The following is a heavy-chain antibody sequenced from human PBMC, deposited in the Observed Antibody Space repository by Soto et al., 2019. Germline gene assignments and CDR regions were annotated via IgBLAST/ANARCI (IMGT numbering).Heavy chain of an antibody. CDR1: GYTFTSYY. CDR2: INPSGGST. Sequence: ASVKVSCKASGYTFTSYYMHWVRQAPGQGLEWMGIINPSGGSTSYAQKFQGRVTMTRDTSTSTVYMELSSLRSEDTAVYYCAIPLRPHPAQDAFDICGQGTMVTVSS. J-gene: IGHJ3*02. V-gene: IGHV1-46*03. CDR3: AIPLRPHPAQDAFDI.